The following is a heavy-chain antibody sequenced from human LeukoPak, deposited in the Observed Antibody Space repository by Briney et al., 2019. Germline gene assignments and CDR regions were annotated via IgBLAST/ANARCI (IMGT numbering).Heavy chain of an antibody. CDR1: GFTFSRYW. CDR2: IKQDGSEK. Sequence: GGSLRLSCVAYGFTFSRYWMSWVRQAPGKGLEWVANIKQDGSEKFYVDSVKGRFTISRDNAKNSLYLQMNSLRADDTAVYYCARTYDILTGYFDYWGQGTLVTVSS. J-gene: IGHJ4*02. V-gene: IGHV3-7*04. D-gene: IGHD3-9*01. CDR3: ARTYDILTGYFDY.